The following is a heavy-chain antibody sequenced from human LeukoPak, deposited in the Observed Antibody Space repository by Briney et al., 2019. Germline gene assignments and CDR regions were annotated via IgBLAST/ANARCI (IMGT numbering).Heavy chain of an antibody. Sequence: PGGSLRLSCAASGFTFSSYAMSWVRQAPGKGLEWVSDINGSGGSTYYADSVKGRFTISRDNSKNTLYLQMNSLRAEDTAVYYCARDRAAAYYFDYWGQGTLVTVSS. V-gene: IGHV3-23*01. CDR1: GFTFSSYA. J-gene: IGHJ4*02. D-gene: IGHD6-13*01. CDR3: ARDRAAAYYFDY. CDR2: INGSGGST.